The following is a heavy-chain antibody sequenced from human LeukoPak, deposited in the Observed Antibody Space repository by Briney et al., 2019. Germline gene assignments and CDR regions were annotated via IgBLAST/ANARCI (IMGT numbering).Heavy chain of an antibody. CDR1: GGTFSSYA. V-gene: IGHV1-69*05. Sequence: ASVKVSCKASGGTFSSYAISWVRQAPGQGLEWMGRIIPIFGTANYAQKFQGRVTITTDESTSTAYMELSRLRSDDTAVYYCAREAPHCTNGVCYHWFDPWGQGTLVTVSS. J-gene: IGHJ5*02. CDR2: IIPIFGTA. CDR3: AREAPHCTNGVCYHWFDP. D-gene: IGHD2-8*01.